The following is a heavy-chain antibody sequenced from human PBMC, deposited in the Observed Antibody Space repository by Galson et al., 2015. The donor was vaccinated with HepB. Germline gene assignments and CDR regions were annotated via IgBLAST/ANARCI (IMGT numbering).Heavy chain of an antibody. D-gene: IGHD4-11*01. J-gene: IGHJ4*02. Sequence: SVKVSCKASGYSFNAYYIHWVRQAPGHGLEWMGWINPNSGGTTFAQRFQGRVSLTRDTSITTAYLEMTRLTSDDTAVYYCARVSHDSFSWSRGPFDSWGQGTLVLVSS. CDR3: ARVSHDSFSWSRGPFDS. V-gene: IGHV1-2*02. CDR1: GYSFNAYY. CDR2: INPNSGGT.